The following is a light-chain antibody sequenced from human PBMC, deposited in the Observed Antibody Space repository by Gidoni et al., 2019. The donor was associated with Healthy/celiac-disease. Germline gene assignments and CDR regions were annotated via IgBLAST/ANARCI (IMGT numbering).Light chain of an antibody. CDR3: QQYYSTPWT. Sequence: DSVMTQSPDALAESLGERATINCKSSQSVLYSSNNKNYLAWYQQKPGQPPKLLIYWASTRESGVPDRFSGSGSGTDFTLTISSLQAEDVAVYYCQQYYSTPWTFGQGTKVEIK. CDR1: QSVLYSSNNKNY. V-gene: IGKV4-1*01. J-gene: IGKJ1*01. CDR2: WAS.